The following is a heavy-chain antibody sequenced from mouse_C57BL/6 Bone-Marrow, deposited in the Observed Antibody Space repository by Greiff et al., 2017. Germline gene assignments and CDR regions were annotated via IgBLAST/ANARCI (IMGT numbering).Heavy chain of an antibody. V-gene: IGHV1-47*01. CDR2: FNPYNDDT. Sequence: QVQLKPSGAELVKPGASVKMSCKASGYTFTTYPIEWMKQNHGKSLEWIGNFNPYNDDTKYNEKFKGKATLTVEKSSNTAYLELSRLTSDDAAVYYCARSSTFFYYFDYWGKGTTLTVSS. CDR1: GYTFTTYP. J-gene: IGHJ2*01. CDR3: ARSSTFFYYFDY. D-gene: IGHD5-1*01.